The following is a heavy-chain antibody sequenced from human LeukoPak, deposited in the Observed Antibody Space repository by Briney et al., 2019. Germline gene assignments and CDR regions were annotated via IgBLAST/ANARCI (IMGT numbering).Heavy chain of an antibody. CDR2: INFDGSST. D-gene: IGHD1-14*01. CDR1: GFTFNKYW. V-gene: IGHV3-74*01. J-gene: IGHJ4*02. Sequence: GGSLRLSCAASGFTFNKYWMQWVRQAPGKGLVWVSHINFDGSSTTYADSVKGRFTISRDNAKNTLYLEMTSLRAEDTAVYYCARARYNTGPDYWGQGTLVTVSS. CDR3: ARARYNTGPDY.